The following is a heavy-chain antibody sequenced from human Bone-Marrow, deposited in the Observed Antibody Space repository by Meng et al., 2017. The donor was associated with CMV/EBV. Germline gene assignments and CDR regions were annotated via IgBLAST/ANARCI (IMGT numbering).Heavy chain of an antibody. Sequence: SETLSLTCTVSGYSISSGYYWGWIRQPPGKGLEWIGSIYHSGSTYYNPSLKSRVTISVDTSKNQFSLKLSSVTAADTAVYYCARGLKSGYDSYNWFDSWGQGTLVTVSS. J-gene: IGHJ5*01. D-gene: IGHD5-12*01. CDR3: ARGLKSGYDSYNWFDS. V-gene: IGHV4-38-2*02. CDR2: IYHSGST. CDR1: GYSISSGYY.